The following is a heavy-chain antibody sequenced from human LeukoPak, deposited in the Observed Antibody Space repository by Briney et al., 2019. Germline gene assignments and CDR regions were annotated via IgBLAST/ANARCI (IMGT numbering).Heavy chain of an antibody. CDR2: IYPGDSDT. CDR1: GYSFTSYW. J-gene: IGHJ5*02. Sequence: GASLKISFKGSGYSFTSYWIGWVRQMPGKGLEWMGIIYPGDSDTRYSPSFQGQVTISADKSISTAYLQWSSLKASDTAMYYCARRIRRYTNWFDPWGQGTLVTVSS. D-gene: IGHD2-2*02. V-gene: IGHV5-51*01. CDR3: ARRIRRYTNWFDP.